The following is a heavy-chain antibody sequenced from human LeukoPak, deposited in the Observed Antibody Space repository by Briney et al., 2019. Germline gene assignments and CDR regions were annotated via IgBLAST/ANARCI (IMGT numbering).Heavy chain of an antibody. V-gene: IGHV4-30-4*01. J-gene: IGHJ3*02. CDR2: IYYSGNT. D-gene: IGHD2-15*01. CDR1: GGSVSSGDYY. CDR3: ARDRGYCSGGSCFDDAFDI. Sequence: SQTLSLTCTVSGGSVSSGDYYWSCIRQPPGKGLEWVVDIYYSGNTYYNPSLKSRVTISVDTSRNQFSLKLSSVTAADTAVYYCARDRGYCSGGSCFDDAFDIWGQGTMVTVSS.